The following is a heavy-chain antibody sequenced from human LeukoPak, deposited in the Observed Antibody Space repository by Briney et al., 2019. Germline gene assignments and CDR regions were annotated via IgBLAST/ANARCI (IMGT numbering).Heavy chain of an antibody. J-gene: IGHJ4*02. CDR3: AREGRDGHYYDSSGYYYVDY. CDR2: IYTSGST. CDR1: GGSISSYY. Sequence: PSETLSLTCTVSGGSISSYYWSWIRQPAGKGLEWIGRIYTSGSTNYNPSLKSRVTMSVDTSKNQFSLKLSSVTAADTAVYYCAREGRDGHYYDSSGYYYVDYWGQGTLVTVSS. V-gene: IGHV4-4*07. D-gene: IGHD3-22*01.